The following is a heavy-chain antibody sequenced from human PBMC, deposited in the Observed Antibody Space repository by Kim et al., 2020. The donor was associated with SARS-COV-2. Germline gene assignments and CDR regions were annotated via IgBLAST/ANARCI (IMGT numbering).Heavy chain of an antibody. CDR3: ARRGDYYGSGSYQTYYYYYYGMGV. CDR1: GYTFTSYG. D-gene: IGHD3-10*01. Sequence: ASVKVSCKASGYTFTSYGISWVRQAPGQGLEWMGWISAYNGNTNYAQKLQGRVTMTTDTSTSTAYMELRSLRSDDTAVYYCARRGDYYGSGSYQTYYYYYYGMGVWGQGTTVTVSS. CDR2: ISAYNGNT. J-gene: IGHJ6*02. V-gene: IGHV1-18*01.